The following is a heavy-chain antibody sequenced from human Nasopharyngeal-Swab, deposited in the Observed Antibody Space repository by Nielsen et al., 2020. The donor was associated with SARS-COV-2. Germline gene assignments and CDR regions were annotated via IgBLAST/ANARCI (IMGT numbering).Heavy chain of an antibody. Sequence: SEALSLTCTVSGGSISSGDYYWSWIRQPPGKGLEWIGYIYYSGSTYYNPSLKSRVTISVDTSKNQFSLKLSSVTAADTAVYYCARVPKLPNLNYYYSYMDVWGKGTTVTVSS. CDR1: GGSISSGDYY. CDR3: ARVPKLPNLNYYYSYMDV. J-gene: IGHJ6*03. D-gene: IGHD1-7*01. V-gene: IGHV4-30-4*08. CDR2: IYYSGST.